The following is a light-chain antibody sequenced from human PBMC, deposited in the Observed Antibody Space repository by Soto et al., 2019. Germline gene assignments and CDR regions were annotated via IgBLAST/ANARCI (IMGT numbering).Light chain of an antibody. V-gene: IGLV2-14*01. J-gene: IGLJ3*02. Sequence: QSALTQPASVSGSLGQSITISCTGTSSDVGGYNYVSWYQQHPGKAPKLMIYEVGNRPSGVSNRFSGSKSVNTASLTISGLQADDEADYYCASYTSSSLWVFSRGTKLTVL. CDR3: ASYTSSSLWV. CDR2: EVG. CDR1: SSDVGGYNY.